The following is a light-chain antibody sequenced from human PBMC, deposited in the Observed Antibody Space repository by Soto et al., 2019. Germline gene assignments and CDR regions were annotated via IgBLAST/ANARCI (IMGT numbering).Light chain of an antibody. V-gene: IGKV3-20*01. J-gene: IGKJ4*01. CDR2: GAS. Sequence: EIVYTQSPGTLSFSPGERATLYCRASQSVSSSYLAWYQQKPGQAPRLLIYGASSRATGIPDRFSGSGSGTDFTLTISRLEPEDFAVYYCQQYGSSRGLTFGGG. CDR3: QQYGSSRGLT. CDR1: QSVSSSY.